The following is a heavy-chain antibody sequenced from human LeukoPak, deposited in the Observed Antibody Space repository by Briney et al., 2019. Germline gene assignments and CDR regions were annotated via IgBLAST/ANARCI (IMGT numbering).Heavy chain of an antibody. CDR1: SGSFSGYY. D-gene: IGHD5-12*01. V-gene: IGHV4-34*01. J-gene: IGHJ4*02. CDR2: INHSGST. Sequence: SETLSLTCAVYSGSFSGYYWSWIRQPPGKGLEWIGEINHSGSTNSNPSLKSRVTVSVDTSKNQFSLKLSSVTAADTAVYYCARPHSGYDFTRFDYWGQGTLVTVSS. CDR3: ARPHSGYDFTRFDY.